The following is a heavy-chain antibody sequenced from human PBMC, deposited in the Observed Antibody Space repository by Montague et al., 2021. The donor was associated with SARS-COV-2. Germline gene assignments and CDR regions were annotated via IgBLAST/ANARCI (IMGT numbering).Heavy chain of an antibody. Sequence: SLRLSCAASGFTFSSYGMNWVRQAPGKGLEWVSDISTGGGTMYYADSVKGRFTISRDNGKNSLYLQMNSLRAEDTAVYYCARGNYDRSGNYPAYYFDNWGQGTLVTVSS. CDR3: ARGNYDRSGNYPAYYFDN. CDR2: ISTGGGTM. J-gene: IGHJ4*02. D-gene: IGHD3-22*01. V-gene: IGHV3-48*03. CDR1: GFTFSSYG.